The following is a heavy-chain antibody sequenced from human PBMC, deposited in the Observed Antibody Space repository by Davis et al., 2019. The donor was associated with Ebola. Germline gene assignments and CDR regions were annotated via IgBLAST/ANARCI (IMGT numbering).Heavy chain of an antibody. CDR1: GFTFSSYW. Sequence: GGSLRLSCAASGFTFSSYWMSWVRQAPGKGLEWVANIKQDGSEKYYVDSVKGRFTISRDNAKNSLYLQMNSLRAEDTAVYYCARDREIEYRSSRPLVGGGYYYGMDVWGQGTTVTVSS. V-gene: IGHV3-7*01. J-gene: IGHJ6*02. D-gene: IGHD6-6*01. CDR3: ARDREIEYRSSRPLVGGGYYYGMDV. CDR2: IKQDGSEK.